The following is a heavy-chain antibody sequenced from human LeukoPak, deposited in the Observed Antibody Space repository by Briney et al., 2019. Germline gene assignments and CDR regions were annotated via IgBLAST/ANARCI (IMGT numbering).Heavy chain of an antibody. CDR2: FNTYTGNP. J-gene: IGHJ4*02. D-gene: IGHD3-22*01. CDR1: GYSFTTYG. CDR3: ARNIYYGSSGYYFADY. V-gene: IGHV7-81*01. Sequence: ASVKVSCKSSGYSFTTYGLNWVPQAPGQGLEWMGWFNTYTGNPTYEQGFPGRSVFSMDTAASTEYLQISNLKAEDMAMYYCARNIYYGSSGYYFADYWGQGTLITVSS.